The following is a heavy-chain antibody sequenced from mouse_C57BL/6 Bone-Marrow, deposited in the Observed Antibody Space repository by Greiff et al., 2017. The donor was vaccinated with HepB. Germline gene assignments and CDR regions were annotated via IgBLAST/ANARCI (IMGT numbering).Heavy chain of an antibody. Sequence: VKLVESGAELARPGASVKLSCKASGYTFTSYGISWVKQRTGQGLEWIGEIYPRSGNTYYNEKFKGKATLTADKSSSTAYMELRSLTSEDSAVYFCARESNSFAYWGQGTLVTVSA. CDR3: ARESNSFAY. D-gene: IGHD2-5*01. CDR1: GYTFTSYG. CDR2: IYPRSGNT. J-gene: IGHJ3*01. V-gene: IGHV1-81*01.